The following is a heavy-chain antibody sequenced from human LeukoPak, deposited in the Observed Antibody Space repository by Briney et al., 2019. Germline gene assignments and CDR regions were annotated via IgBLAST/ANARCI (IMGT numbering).Heavy chain of an antibody. J-gene: IGHJ3*01. V-gene: IGHV1-2*02. CDR3: AREGSSGQDWYAFDV. D-gene: IGHD5-12*01. CDR2: MYFNSGAT. CDR1: GFSFTGYY. Sequence: ASVSVSCKASGFSFTGYYVQWLRQAPGQGLEWLGWMYFNSGATRYAPKFQDRVTMTRDTSISTAYMELSSLRADDTAMYFCAREGSSGQDWYAFDVWGQETMVTVSS.